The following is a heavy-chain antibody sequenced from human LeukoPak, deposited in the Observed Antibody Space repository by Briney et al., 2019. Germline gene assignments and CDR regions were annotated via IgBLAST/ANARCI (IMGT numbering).Heavy chain of an antibody. V-gene: IGHV1-2*02. J-gene: IGHJ3*02. CDR1: GYTFTNYR. CDR2: INPHTGGT. Sequence: ASVKVSCKAFGYTFTNYRINWVRQAPGQGLEWMGWINPHTGGTHYAQKFLDRVTMTRDTSISTAYMDLSRLRSDDTATYYCARDSSGDFSLSYAFDIWGQGTMVTVSS. CDR3: ARDSSGDFSLSYAFDI. D-gene: IGHD3-3*02.